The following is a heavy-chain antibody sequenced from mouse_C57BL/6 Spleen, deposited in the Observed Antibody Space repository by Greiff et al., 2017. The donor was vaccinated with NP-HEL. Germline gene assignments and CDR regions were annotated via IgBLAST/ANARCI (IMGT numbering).Heavy chain of an antibody. J-gene: IGHJ4*01. V-gene: IGHV5-4*03. CDR1: GFTFSSYA. CDR2: ISDGGSYT. D-gene: IGHD1-1*01. Sequence: EVKLQESGGGLVKPGGSLKLSCAASGFTFSSYAMSWVRQTPEKRLEWVATISDGGSYTYYPDNVKGRFTISRDNAKNNLYLQMSHLKSEDTAMYYCARTDYGSSYAMDYWGQGTSVTVSS. CDR3: ARTDYGSSYAMDY.